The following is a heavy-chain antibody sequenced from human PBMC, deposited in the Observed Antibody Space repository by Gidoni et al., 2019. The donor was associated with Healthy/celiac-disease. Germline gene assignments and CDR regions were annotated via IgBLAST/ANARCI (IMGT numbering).Heavy chain of an antibody. D-gene: IGHD1-26*01. CDR1: GFTFSSYG. Sequence: QVQLVESGGGVVQPGRSLRLSCAASGFTFSSYGMHWGRQAPGKGLEWVAVISYDGSNKYYADSVKGRFTISRDNSKNTLYLQMNSLRAEDTAVYYCAKQDRGSWSIYYYYGMDVWGQGTTVTVSS. J-gene: IGHJ6*02. CDR3: AKQDRGSWSIYYYYGMDV. CDR2: ISYDGSNK. V-gene: IGHV3-30*18.